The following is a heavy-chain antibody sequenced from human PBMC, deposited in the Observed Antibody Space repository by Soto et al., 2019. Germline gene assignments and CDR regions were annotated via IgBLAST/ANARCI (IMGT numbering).Heavy chain of an antibody. CDR1: GFTFSSYW. Sequence: EVQLVESGGGLVQPGGSLRLSCAASGFTFSSYWMHWVRQAPGKGLVWVSRINRDGSSTSYADSVKGRFTISRDNAKNTLYLQMNSLRAEDTAVYYCSRDVDFENWFDPWGQGTLVTVSS. CDR2: INRDGSST. D-gene: IGHD2-21*01. J-gene: IGHJ5*02. CDR3: SRDVDFENWFDP. V-gene: IGHV3-74*01.